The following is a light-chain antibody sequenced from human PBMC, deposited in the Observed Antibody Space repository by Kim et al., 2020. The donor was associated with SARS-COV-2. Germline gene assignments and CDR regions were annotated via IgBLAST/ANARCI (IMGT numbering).Light chain of an antibody. J-gene: IGKJ2*01. CDR2: GAS. CDR1: QSVSSN. V-gene: IGKV3-15*01. Sequence: EIVMTQSPATLSVSPGERATLSCRASQSVSSNLAWYQQKPGQAPRLLIYGASTRATGIPARISGSGSGTEFTLTISSLQSEDFAVYYCQQYNNWRETFGQGTKLEI. CDR3: QQYNNWRET.